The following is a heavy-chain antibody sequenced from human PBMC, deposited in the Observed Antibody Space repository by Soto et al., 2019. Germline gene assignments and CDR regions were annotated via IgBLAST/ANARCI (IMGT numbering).Heavy chain of an antibody. V-gene: IGHV1-69*13. J-gene: IGHJ6*02. D-gene: IGHD2-2*01. CDR1: GGTFSSYA. CDR2: IIPIFGTA. CDR3: ARGTIVVVPAAYYYYYGMDV. Sequence: SVKVSCKTSGGTFSSYAISWVRQAPGQGLEWMGGIIPIFGTANYAQKFQGRVTITADESTSTAYMELSSLRSEDTAVYYCARGTIVVVPAAYYYYYGMDVWGQGTTVTVSS.